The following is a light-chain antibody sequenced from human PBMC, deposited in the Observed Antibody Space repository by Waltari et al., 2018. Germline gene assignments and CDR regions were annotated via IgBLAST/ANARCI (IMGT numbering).Light chain of an antibody. Sequence: DIQMTQSPSTLSASVGDKVTITCRASQTINNWLALYQLKPGKAPKLLIYDASTLHRGVPSRCSGSRSETQFSLTISSLQPDDFATYFCHQYNTFSGSFGQGPKVEVK. V-gene: IGKV1-5*03. CDR2: DAS. CDR3: HQYNTFSGS. CDR1: QTINNW. J-gene: IGKJ1*01.